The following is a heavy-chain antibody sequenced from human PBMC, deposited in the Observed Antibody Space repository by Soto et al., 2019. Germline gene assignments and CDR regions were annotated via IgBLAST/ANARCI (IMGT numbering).Heavy chain of an antibody. J-gene: IGHJ4*02. V-gene: IGHV3-66*01. CDR1: GFTVTEIY. Sequence: AGGSLRLSCVASGFTVTEIYMNWVRQAPGKGLEWVSVIYNEFTDYADSVRGRFTASRDKSKKTLSLQMDSLRVEDTAVYYCAREVESYDSSGYPQYWGQGTLVTVSS. D-gene: IGHD3-22*01. CDR2: IYNEFT. CDR3: AREVESYDSSGYPQY.